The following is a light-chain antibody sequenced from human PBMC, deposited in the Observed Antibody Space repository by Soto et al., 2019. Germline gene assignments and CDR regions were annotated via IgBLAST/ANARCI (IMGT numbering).Light chain of an antibody. CDR3: SSYTSSRAYV. V-gene: IGLV2-14*01. CDR1: SGDIGTYNY. J-gene: IGLJ1*01. Sequence: QSALTQPDSVSASPGQSVTLSCTGSSGDIGTYNYVSWYVQRPGRAPNLLIYEVSHRSSGVSDRFAGSKSANTASLTISGLQAEDEADYYCSSYTSSRAYVFGIGTKVTVL. CDR2: EVS.